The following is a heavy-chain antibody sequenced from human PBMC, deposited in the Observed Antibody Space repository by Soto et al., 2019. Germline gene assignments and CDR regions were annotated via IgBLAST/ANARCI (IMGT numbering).Heavy chain of an antibody. Sequence: ASVKVSCQASGSTFTSYGISWVRRAPGQGLEWMGWINAGNGNTKYSQKFQGRVTITRDTSASTAYMELSSLRSEDTAVYYCARDVAAAAPWGQGTLVTVSS. J-gene: IGHJ5*02. V-gene: IGHV1-3*01. CDR1: GSTFTSYG. CDR2: INAGNGNT. D-gene: IGHD6-13*01. CDR3: ARDVAAAAP.